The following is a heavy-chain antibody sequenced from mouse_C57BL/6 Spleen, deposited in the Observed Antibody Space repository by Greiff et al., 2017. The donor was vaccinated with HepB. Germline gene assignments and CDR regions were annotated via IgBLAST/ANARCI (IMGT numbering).Heavy chain of an antibody. J-gene: IGHJ1*03. CDR1: GFTFSDYG. CDR2: ISSGSSTI. V-gene: IGHV5-17*01. D-gene: IGHD1-1*01. CDR3: ARRGVTTVVATPYWYFDV. Sequence: EVMLVESGGGLVKPGGSLKLSCAASGFTFSDYGMHWVRQAPEKGLEWVAYISSGSSTIYYADTVKGRFTISRDNAKNTLFLQMTSLRSEDTAMYYCARRGVTTVVATPYWYFDVWGTGTTVTVSS.